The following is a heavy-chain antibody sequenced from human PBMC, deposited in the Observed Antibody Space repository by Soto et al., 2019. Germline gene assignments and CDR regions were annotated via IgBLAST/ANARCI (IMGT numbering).Heavy chain of an antibody. J-gene: IGHJ4*02. D-gene: IGHD2-21*02. CDR2: IWYDGSNK. CDR1: GFTFSSYG. Sequence: QVQLVESGGGVVQPGRSLRLSCAASGFTFSSYGMHWVRQAPGKGLEWVAVIWYDGSNKYYADSVKGLFTISRDNSKNTLYLQMNSLRAEDTAVYYCASDPYRGGDCYFDYWGQGTLVTVSS. V-gene: IGHV3-33*01. CDR3: ASDPYRGGDCYFDY.